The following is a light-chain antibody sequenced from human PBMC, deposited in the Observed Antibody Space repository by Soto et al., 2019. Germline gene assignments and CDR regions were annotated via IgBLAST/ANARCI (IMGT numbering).Light chain of an antibody. CDR3: SSVGGSNNFLL. J-gene: IGLJ2*01. Sequence: QSALTQPPSASGSPGQSVTISCTGTSSDVGYYNYVSWYQQHPGKAPKLMIYDVTKRPSGVPDRFSGSKSGNTASLTVSGLQAEDEADYYCSSVGGSNNFLLFGGGTKLTVL. CDR1: SSDVGYYNY. CDR2: DVT. V-gene: IGLV2-8*01.